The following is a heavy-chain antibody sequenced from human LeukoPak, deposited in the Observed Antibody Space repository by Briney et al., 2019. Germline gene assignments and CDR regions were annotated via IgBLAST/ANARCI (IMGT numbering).Heavy chain of an antibody. J-gene: IGHJ3*02. CDR1: GYAFSNYY. CDR3: ASFVTTGDAFDI. Sequence: ASVKVSCKASGYAFSNYYMHWVRQAPGQGLEWMGWINPNSGDTNYAQKFQGRVTMTRDTSTSTVYMELSSLRSEDTAVYYCASFVTTGDAFDIWGQGTMVTVSS. V-gene: IGHV1-2*02. CDR2: INPNSGDT. D-gene: IGHD4-11*01.